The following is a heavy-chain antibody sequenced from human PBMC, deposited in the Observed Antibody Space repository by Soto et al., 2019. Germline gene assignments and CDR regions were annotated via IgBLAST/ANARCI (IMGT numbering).Heavy chain of an antibody. CDR1: GFTFSNDA. J-gene: IGHJ4*02. CDR2: ISGSGDST. CDR3: AKNDDDIYGTLYWFDN. Sequence: PGGSLRLSCGVSGFTFSNDAMTLVVHSPGKGLEWVSTISGSGDSTHYADSVKGRFTISRDNSKNTLYLQMNSLRADDSAEYYCAKNDDDIYGTLYWFDNWGRGTLVTVSS. D-gene: IGHD3-16*01. V-gene: IGHV3-23*01.